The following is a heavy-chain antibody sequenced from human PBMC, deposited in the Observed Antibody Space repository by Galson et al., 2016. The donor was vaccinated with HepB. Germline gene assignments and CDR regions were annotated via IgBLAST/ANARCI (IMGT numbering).Heavy chain of an antibody. V-gene: IGHV4-39*02. D-gene: IGHD6-13*01. J-gene: IGHJ1*01. CDR3: ASFPLSWYREFNS. CDR2: IYYSGIT. Sequence: SETLSLTCFVSGGSVNSTSYYWGWIRQPPGQRLEWIGNIYYSGITYYNPSLRSRVIISVDTSKNHFSLKLNSVTAADTAVYYCASFPLSWYREFNSWGLGTLVTVSS. CDR1: GGSVNSTSYY.